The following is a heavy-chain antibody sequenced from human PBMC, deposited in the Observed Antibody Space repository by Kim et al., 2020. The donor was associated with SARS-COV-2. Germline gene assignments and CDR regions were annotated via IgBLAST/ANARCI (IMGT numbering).Heavy chain of an antibody. J-gene: IGHJ6*02. CDR2: TA. Sequence: TANDAQKFQGRVTITADESTSTAYMELSSLRSEDTAVYYCARGGSYGMDVWGQGTTVTVSS. D-gene: IGHD2-15*01. V-gene: IGHV1-69*01. CDR3: ARGGSYGMDV.